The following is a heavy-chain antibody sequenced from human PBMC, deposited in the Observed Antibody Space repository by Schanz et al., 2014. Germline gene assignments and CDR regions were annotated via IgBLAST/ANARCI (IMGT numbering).Heavy chain of an antibody. Sequence: EVKMVESGGGLVKPGGSLRLSCAASGFTFSTHAMSWVRQAPGKGLEWVSSISGDHRNTFYADSVKGRFTISRDNSKNTLYLQMNSLRAEDTAIYYCAKDAPYPFDLWGRGTLITVSS. CDR1: GFTFSTHA. CDR2: ISGDHRNT. V-gene: IGHV3-23*04. CDR3: AKDAPYPFDL. J-gene: IGHJ2*01.